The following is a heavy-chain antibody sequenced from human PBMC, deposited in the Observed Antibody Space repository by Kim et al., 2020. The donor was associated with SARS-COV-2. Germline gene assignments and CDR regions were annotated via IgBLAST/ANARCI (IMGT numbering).Heavy chain of an antibody. D-gene: IGHD6-13*01. Sequence: ASVKVSCKVSGYTLTELSMHWVRQAPGKGLEWMGGFDPEDGETIYAQKFQGRVTMTEDTSTDTAYMELSSLRSEDTAVYYCATLESSSSWYSVWYYWGQGTLVTVSS. CDR1: GYTLTELS. V-gene: IGHV1-24*01. CDR3: ATLESSSSWYSVWYY. CDR2: FDPEDGET. J-gene: IGHJ4*02.